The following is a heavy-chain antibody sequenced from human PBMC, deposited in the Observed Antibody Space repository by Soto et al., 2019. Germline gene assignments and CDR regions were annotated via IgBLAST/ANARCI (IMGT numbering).Heavy chain of an antibody. J-gene: IGHJ4*02. CDR2: IYYSGST. V-gene: IGHV4-61*01. CDR3: ARVGGLVVVAAGAFDY. CDR1: GGSVSSGSYY. D-gene: IGHD2-15*01. Sequence: QVQLQESGPGLVKPSETLSLTCTVSGGSVSSGSYYWSWIRQPPGKGLEWTGYIYYSGSTNYNPSLKSRVTISVDTSKNQFSLKLSSVTAADTAVYYCARVGGLVVVAAGAFDYWGQGTLVTVSS.